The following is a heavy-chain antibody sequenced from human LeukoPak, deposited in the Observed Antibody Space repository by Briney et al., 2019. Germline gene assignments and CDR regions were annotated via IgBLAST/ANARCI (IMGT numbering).Heavy chain of an antibody. V-gene: IGHV4-38-2*02. CDR2: IYHSGST. CDR1: GYSISSGYY. CDR3: ARMAEESESGSYPFDY. D-gene: IGHD1-26*01. J-gene: IGHJ4*02. Sequence: SETLSLTCTVSGYSISSGYYWGWIRQPPGKGLEWIGSIYHSGSTYYNPSLKSRVTISVDTSKNQFSLKLSSVTAADTAVYYCARMAEESESGSYPFDYWGQGTLVTVSS.